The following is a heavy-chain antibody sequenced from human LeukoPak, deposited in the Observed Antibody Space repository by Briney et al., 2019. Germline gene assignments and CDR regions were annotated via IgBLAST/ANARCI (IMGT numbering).Heavy chain of an antibody. Sequence: SETLSLTCTVSGGSISNYYWSWIRQPAGKGLEWIGRIFGSGSANYNPSLKSRVSMSVDTSKNRFSLKLSSVTAADTAVYYCARGRKDYYDSSGHYYFDYWGQGTLVTVSS. CDR2: IFGSGSA. CDR1: GGSISNYY. CDR3: ARGRKDYYDSSGHYYFDY. D-gene: IGHD3-22*01. J-gene: IGHJ4*02. V-gene: IGHV4-4*07.